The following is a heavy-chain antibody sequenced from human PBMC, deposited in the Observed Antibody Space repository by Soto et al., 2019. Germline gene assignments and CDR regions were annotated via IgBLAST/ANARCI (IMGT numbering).Heavy chain of an antibody. Sequence: GGSLRLSCAASGFTFSRYGMHWVRQAPGKGLEWVAVISYDGGDKHYADSVKSRFTISRDNSKNTLYLQMNSLRAEDRAVYYCVKDADQGAASYYFDHWGQGTLVTVSS. V-gene: IGHV3-30*18. CDR2: ISYDGGDK. CDR1: GFTFSRYG. D-gene: IGHD6-25*01. J-gene: IGHJ4*02. CDR3: VKDADQGAASYYFDH.